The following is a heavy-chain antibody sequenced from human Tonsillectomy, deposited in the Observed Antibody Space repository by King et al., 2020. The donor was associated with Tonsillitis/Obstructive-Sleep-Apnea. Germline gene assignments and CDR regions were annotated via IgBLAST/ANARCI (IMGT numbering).Heavy chain of an antibody. CDR1: GGSISSYY. Sequence: QLQESGPGLVKPSETLSLTCTVSGGSISSYYWSWIRQPPGKGLEWIGYIYYSGSTNYNPALKSRVTISVDTSKNQFSLKLSSVTAAETAVYYCARRTLGFYWYFDLWGRGTLVTVSS. V-gene: IGHV4-59*01. D-gene: IGHD7-27*01. CDR2: IYYSGST. J-gene: IGHJ2*01. CDR3: ARRTLGFYWYFDL.